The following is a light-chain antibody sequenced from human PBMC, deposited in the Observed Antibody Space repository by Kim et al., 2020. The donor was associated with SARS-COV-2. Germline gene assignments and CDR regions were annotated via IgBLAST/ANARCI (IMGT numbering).Light chain of an antibody. CDR3: QAWDSSIYV. CDR2: RDN. Sequence: GSPGQTASITCSGDKLGDKYASWYQQKPGQSPVVVIFRDNRRPSGIPERFSGSNAGNTATLTISGTQAMDEADYYCQAWDSSIYVFGTGTKVTVL. V-gene: IGLV3-1*01. J-gene: IGLJ1*01. CDR1: KLGDKY.